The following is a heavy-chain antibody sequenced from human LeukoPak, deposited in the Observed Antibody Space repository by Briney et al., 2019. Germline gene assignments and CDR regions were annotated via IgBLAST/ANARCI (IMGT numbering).Heavy chain of an antibody. CDR1: GFTFSSCA. D-gene: IGHD2-21*01. CDR3: AKGGDRGLYNRFDP. Sequence: GASLRLSCAASGFTFSSCAMSWVRQAPGNGLEWVSAISGSGGSTYYADSVKGRFTISRDNSKNTLYLQMNSLRAEDTAVYYCAKGGDRGLYNRFDPWGQGTLVTVSS. J-gene: IGHJ5*02. V-gene: IGHV3-23*01. CDR2: ISGSGGST.